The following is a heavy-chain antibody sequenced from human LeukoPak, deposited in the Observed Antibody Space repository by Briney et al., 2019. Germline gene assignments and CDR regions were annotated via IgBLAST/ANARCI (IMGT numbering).Heavy chain of an antibody. Sequence: GGSLRLSCVASGFTLSSYDMNWVRQAPGKGLEWISHISRSTGATYYADSVKGRFTISRDSAENSLFLQMNSLRDEDTAVYYCARDVTISGEIISYCYYYGMDVWGQGTTVTVSS. CDR1: GFTLSSYD. CDR3: ARDVTISGEIISYCYYYGMDV. D-gene: IGHD3-3*01. V-gene: IGHV3-48*02. J-gene: IGHJ6*02. CDR2: ISRSTGAT.